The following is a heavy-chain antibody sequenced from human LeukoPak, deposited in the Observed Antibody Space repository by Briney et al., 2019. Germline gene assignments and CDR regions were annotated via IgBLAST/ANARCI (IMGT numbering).Heavy chain of an antibody. J-gene: IGHJ5*02. CDR2: IIPIFGTA. V-gene: IGHV1-69*13. CDR3: ARMVRGVIPDWFDP. CDR1: GGTFSSYA. Sequence: ASVKVSCKASGGTFSSYAISWVRQAPGQGLEWMGGIIPIFGTANYAQKFQGRVTITADESTSTAYMELSSLRSEDTAVYYCARMVRGVIPDWFDPWGQGTLVTVSS. D-gene: IGHD3-10*01.